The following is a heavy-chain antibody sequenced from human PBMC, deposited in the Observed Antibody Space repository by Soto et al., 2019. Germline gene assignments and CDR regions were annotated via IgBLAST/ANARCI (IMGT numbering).Heavy chain of an antibody. CDR1: GFSLSTSGVG. CDR2: IYWDDDK. CDR3: AHSGGYSSSWYGVAFDI. V-gene: IGHV2-5*02. Sequence: SGPTLVNPTQTLTLTCTFSGFSLSTSGVGVGWIRQPPGKALEWLALIYWDDDKRYSPSLKSRLTITKDTSKNQVVLTMTNMDPVDTATYYCAHSGGYSSSWYGVAFDIWGQGTMVTVSS. J-gene: IGHJ3*02. D-gene: IGHD6-13*01.